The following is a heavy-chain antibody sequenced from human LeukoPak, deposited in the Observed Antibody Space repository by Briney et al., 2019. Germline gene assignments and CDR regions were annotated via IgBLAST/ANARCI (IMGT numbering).Heavy chain of an antibody. V-gene: IGHV4-4*09. J-gene: IGHJ3*02. CDR3: ARHLNFGSSGYYPNDAFDI. CDR1: GGSISSYY. D-gene: IGHD3-22*01. Sequence: SETLSLTCTVSGGSISSYYWSWIRQPPGKGLDGIGSSYTSGSTNYNPSLKSRVTISVDTSKNQFSLKLSSVTAADTAVYYCARHLNFGSSGYYPNDAFDIWGQGTMVTVSS. CDR2: SYTSGST.